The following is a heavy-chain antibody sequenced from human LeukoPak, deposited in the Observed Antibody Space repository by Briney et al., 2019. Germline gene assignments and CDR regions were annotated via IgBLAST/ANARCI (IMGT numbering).Heavy chain of an antibody. Sequence: SETLSLTCTVSGGSISSGNYYWGWIRQPPGKGLEWIGTIYYTGSTYYNPSLKSRVTISVDTSKSQFSLKLSSVTAADTAAYYCATSRGGSGSIWDSWGQGTLVTVSS. J-gene: IGHJ4*02. CDR1: GGSISSGNYY. CDR3: ATSRGGSGSIWDS. V-gene: IGHV4-39*07. D-gene: IGHD3-10*01. CDR2: IYYTGST.